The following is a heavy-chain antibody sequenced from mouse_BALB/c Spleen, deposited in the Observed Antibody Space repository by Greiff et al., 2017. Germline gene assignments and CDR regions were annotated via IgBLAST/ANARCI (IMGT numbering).Heavy chain of an antibody. D-gene: IGHD1-1*01. V-gene: IGHV1S81*02. CDR2: INPSNGGT. CDR1: GYTFTSYY. Sequence: VQLQQPGAELVKPGASVKLSCKASGYTFTSYYMYWVKQRPGQGLEWIGGINPSNGGTNFNEKFKSKATLTVDKSSSTAYMQLSSLTSEDSAVYYCTTTTVVDWYFDVWGAGTTVTVSS. J-gene: IGHJ1*01. CDR3: TTTTVVDWYFDV.